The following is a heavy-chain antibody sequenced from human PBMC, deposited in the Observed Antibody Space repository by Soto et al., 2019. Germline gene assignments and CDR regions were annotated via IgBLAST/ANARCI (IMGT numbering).Heavy chain of an antibody. CDR2: IYYSGST. V-gene: IGHV4-59*01. CDR1: GGSISSYY. CDR3: ARCGGDCTRDAFDI. J-gene: IGHJ3*02. D-gene: IGHD2-21*02. Sequence: SETLSFTCTVSGGSISSYYWSWIRQPPGKGLEWIGYIYYSGSTNYNPSLKSRVTISVDTSKNQFSLKLSSVTAADTAVYYCARCGGDCTRDAFDIWGQGTMVTVSS.